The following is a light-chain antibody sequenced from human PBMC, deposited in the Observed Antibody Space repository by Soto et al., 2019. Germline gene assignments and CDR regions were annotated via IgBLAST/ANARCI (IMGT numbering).Light chain of an antibody. V-gene: IGKV2-24*01. CDR2: QVS. Sequence: DVVLTQTPLSSPVTLGQPASISCRSSQSLVHSDGGTYLSWLHQRPGQPPRLLIYQVSNRFSGVPDRFSGGGAGTDFTLKISRVEAEDVGVYYCTQSKHFPRTFGQGTKVDIK. J-gene: IGKJ1*01. CDR1: QSLVHSDGGTY. CDR3: TQSKHFPRT.